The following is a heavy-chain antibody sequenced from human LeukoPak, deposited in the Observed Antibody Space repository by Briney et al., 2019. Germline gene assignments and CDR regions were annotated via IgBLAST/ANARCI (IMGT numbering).Heavy chain of an antibody. D-gene: IGHD6-19*01. CDR1: GGSISSYY. Sequence: SETLSLTCTVSGGSISSYYWSWIRQPPGKGLEWIGYIYTSGSTNYNPSLKSRVTISVDKSKNQFSLKLSSVTAADTAVYYCAREPPLAVAGPDYWGQGTLVTVSS. V-gene: IGHV4-4*08. CDR2: IYTSGST. J-gene: IGHJ4*02. CDR3: AREPPLAVAGPDY.